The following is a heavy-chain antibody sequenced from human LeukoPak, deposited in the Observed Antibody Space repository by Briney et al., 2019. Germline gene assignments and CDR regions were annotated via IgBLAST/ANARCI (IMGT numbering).Heavy chain of an antibody. J-gene: IGHJ6*02. CDR1: GFTFSSYD. CDR2: IGTAGDT. CDR3: ARNPDVWQGYYYYGMYV. Sequence: QAGGSLRLSCAASGFTFSSYDMHWVRQATGKGLEWVSAIGTAGDTYYPGSVKGRFTISRENAKNSLYLQMNSLRAGDTAVYYCARNPDVWQGYYYYGMYVWGQGTTVTVSS. V-gene: IGHV3-13*01.